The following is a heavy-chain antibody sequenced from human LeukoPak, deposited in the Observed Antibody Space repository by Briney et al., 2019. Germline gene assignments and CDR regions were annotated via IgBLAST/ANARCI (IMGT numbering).Heavy chain of an antibody. V-gene: IGHV3-23*01. D-gene: IGHD3-3*01. Sequence: GGSLRLSCAASGFTFSSYAMSWVRQAPGKGLEWVSAISGSGGSTYYADSVKGRFTISRDNSKNTLYLQMNSLRAEDTAVYYCAREYYDFWSGYYIETYYFDYWGQGTLVTVSS. CDR3: AREYYDFWSGYYIETYYFDY. CDR1: GFTFSSYA. CDR2: ISGSGGST. J-gene: IGHJ4*02.